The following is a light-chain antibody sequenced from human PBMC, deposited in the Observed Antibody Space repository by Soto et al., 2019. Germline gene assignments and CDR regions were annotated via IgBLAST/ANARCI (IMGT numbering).Light chain of an antibody. V-gene: IGLV1-40*01. J-gene: IGLJ3*02. Sequence: QSVLTQPPSVSGAPGQRVTISCTGNNSNLGAGYDVHWYQQLPGAAPKLVVFGNRNRPSGVPERFSGSKSGTSASLAIIGLQAEDEADYYCQAYDYSLTAFVFGGGTKVTVL. CDR2: GNR. CDR1: NSNLGAGYD. CDR3: QAYDYSLTAFV.